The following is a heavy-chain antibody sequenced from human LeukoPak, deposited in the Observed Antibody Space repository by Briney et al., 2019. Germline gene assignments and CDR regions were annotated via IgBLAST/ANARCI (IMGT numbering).Heavy chain of an antibody. J-gene: IGHJ3*02. CDR2: IWYDGSNK. D-gene: IGHD3-22*01. CDR3: ARVGSTDSPHAFDI. Sequence: GGSLRLSCAAPGFTFSSYGMHWVRQAPGKGLEWVAVIWYDGSNKYYADSVKGRFTISRDNAKNTLYLQMNSLRVEDTAVYYCARVGSTDSPHAFDIWGQGTTVTVSS. V-gene: IGHV3-33*01. CDR1: GFTFSSYG.